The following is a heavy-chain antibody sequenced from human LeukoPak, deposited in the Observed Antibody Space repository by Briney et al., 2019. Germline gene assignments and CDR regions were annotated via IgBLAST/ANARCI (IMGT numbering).Heavy chain of an antibody. CDR1: GFTFSSYT. V-gene: IGHV3-21*06. CDR2: ISSSSSYI. D-gene: IGHD3-9*01. J-gene: IGHJ3*02. CDR3: ARDTYDILTGYYKWAFDI. Sequence: VGSLRLSCAAPGFTFSSYTMNWVRQAPGKGLEWVSSISSSSSYIYYADSVKGRFTISRDNAKNSLYLQMNSLRAEDTAVYYCARDTYDILTGYYKWAFDIWGQGTMVTISS.